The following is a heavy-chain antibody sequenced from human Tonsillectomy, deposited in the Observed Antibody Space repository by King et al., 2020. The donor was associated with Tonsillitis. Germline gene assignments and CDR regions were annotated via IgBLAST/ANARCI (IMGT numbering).Heavy chain of an antibody. V-gene: IGHV5-51*01. CDR2: IYPGDSDT. D-gene: IGHD2-2*01. Sequence: IQLVQSGAEVKKPGETLRISCKGSGFIFTTSWIAWVRQMPGKGLDWMGIIYPGDSDTRYSPSFQGRISISAEKSITTAYLQWSSLKASDSAMYYCVRQGASRGVIDSWGQGTLVTVSS. CDR1: GFIFTTSW. J-gene: IGHJ4*02. CDR3: VRQGASRGVIDS.